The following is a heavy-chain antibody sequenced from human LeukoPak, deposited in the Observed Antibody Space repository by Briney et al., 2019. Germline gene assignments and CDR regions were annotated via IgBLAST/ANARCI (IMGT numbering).Heavy chain of an antibody. CDR1: SYTFTSYG. V-gene: IGHV1-18*01. CDR2: ISAFNGNT. D-gene: IGHD2-2*02. Sequence: ASVKVSCKASSYTFTSYGVSWVRQAPGQGLEWMGWISAFNGNTNYAQKLQGRVTMTTDTSTSTAYMELRSLRSDDAAVYYCARVAGYCSSTSCYTGVYYYYYGMDVWGQGTTVTVSS. CDR3: ARVAGYCSSTSCYTGVYYYYYGMDV. J-gene: IGHJ6*02.